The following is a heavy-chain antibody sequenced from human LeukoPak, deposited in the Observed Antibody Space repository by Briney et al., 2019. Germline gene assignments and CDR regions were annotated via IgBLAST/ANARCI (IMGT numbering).Heavy chain of an antibody. CDR2: ITSSSSTI. CDR1: GFTFSTYT. CDR3: ARDERGSGDL. J-gene: IGHJ4*02. V-gene: IGHV3-48*01. Sequence: GGSLRLSCAAPGFTFSTYTMNWVRQAPGKGLEWVSYITSSSSTIYYADSVKGRFTISRDNAKNSLYLQMNSLRAEDTAVYYCARDERGSGDLWGQGTLVTVSS. D-gene: IGHD3-22*01.